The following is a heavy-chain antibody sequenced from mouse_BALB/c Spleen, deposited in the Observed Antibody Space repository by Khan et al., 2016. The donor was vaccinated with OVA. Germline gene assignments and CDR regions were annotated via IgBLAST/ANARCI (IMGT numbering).Heavy chain of an antibody. Sequence: VQLKESGPGLVKPSQSLSLICTVTGYSITSDYAWNWIRQFPGNKLEWMGFISYSGNTNYNPSLKSRISITRDTSKNQFFLHLNSVTTEDTATYYCARVYGGDFDDWGQGTTLTVSS. V-gene: IGHV3-2*02. CDR1: GYSITSDYA. D-gene: IGHD1-1*01. CDR3: ARVYGGDFDD. J-gene: IGHJ2*01. CDR2: ISYSGNT.